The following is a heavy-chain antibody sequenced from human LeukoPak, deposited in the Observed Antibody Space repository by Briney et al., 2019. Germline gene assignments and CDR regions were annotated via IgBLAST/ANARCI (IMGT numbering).Heavy chain of an antibody. J-gene: IGHJ5*02. CDR1: GGSIYGGGYY. D-gene: IGHD1-26*01. CDR3: ARARDTTSGSNWFDP. Sequence: SETLSLTCTVSGGSIYGGGYYWSWIRQPPGKGLEWIGYIYHSGTTYYNPSLKSRVTISIDRSKNQFSLKLSSVTAADTAVYYCARARDTTSGSNWFDPWGQGTLVTVSS. CDR2: IYHSGTT. V-gene: IGHV4-30-2*01.